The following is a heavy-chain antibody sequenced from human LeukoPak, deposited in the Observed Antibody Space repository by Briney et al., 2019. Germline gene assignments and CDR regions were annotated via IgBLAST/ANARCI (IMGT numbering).Heavy chain of an antibody. D-gene: IGHD5-12*01. CDR1: GGTFSSYA. J-gene: IGHJ6*03. V-gene: IGHV1-69*05. Sequence: SVKVSCKASGGTFSSYAISWVRQAPGQGLEWMGGIIPIFGTANYAQKFQGRVTITTDESTSTAYMELSSLRSEDTAVYYCASESGYERPDRGNYYYYMDVWGKGTTVTVSS. CDR3: ASESGYERPDRGNYYYYMDV. CDR2: IIPIFGTA.